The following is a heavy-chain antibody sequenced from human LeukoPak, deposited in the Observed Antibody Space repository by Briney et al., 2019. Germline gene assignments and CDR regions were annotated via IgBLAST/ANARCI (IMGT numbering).Heavy chain of an antibody. V-gene: IGHV4-34*01. CDR1: GESFSGFY. CDR2: INHSGTA. D-gene: IGHD2-2*01. J-gene: IGHJ4*02. Sequence: SETLSLNCAVYGESFSGFYWSWIRQPPDKGLEWIGEINHSGTANYNPSLKSRVTISVDTSKNQFSLKVSSVTAADTAVYYCARSREPAATIDYWGQGTLVTVSS. CDR3: ARSREPAATIDY.